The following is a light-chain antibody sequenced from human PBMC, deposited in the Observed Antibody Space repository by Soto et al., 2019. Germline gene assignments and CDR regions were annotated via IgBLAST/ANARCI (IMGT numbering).Light chain of an antibody. J-gene: IGLJ1*01. CDR2: DVS. V-gene: IGLV2-14*01. CDR3: SSYTSSSSYG. Sequence: QSALTQPASVSGSPGQSITISCTVTSSDVGGYNYVSWYQQHPGKAPKLMIYDVSNRPSGVSNRFSGSTSGNTASLTISGLQAEDEADYYCSSYTSSSSYGFGTGTKVTVL. CDR1: SSDVGGYNY.